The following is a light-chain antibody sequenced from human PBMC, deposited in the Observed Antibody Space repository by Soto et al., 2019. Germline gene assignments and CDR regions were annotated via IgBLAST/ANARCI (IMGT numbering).Light chain of an antibody. Sequence: QSALTQPPSASGSPGQSVTISCTGTSGDVGGYNYVSRYQEHPGKAPKVIIFEVSKRPSGVPDRFSGSKSGNTASLTVSGLQAEDEADYYCCSYAGSNSFVFXTGTKVTVL. CDR2: EVS. CDR1: SGDVGGYNY. V-gene: IGLV2-8*01. CDR3: CSYAGSNSFV. J-gene: IGLJ1*01.